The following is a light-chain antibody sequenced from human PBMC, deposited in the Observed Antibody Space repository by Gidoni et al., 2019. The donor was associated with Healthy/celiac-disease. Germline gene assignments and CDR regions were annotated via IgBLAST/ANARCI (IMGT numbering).Light chain of an antibody. J-gene: IGKJ1*01. CDR2: GAS. CDR1: QSVSSSY. V-gene: IGKV3-20*01. Sequence: EMVLTQSRGTLSLSPGERATLSCRASQSVSSSYLAWYQQKPGQAPRLLIYGASSRATGIPARFSGSGSGTDFTLTISRLEPEDFAVYYCQQYGSSPPWTFGQGTKVEIK. CDR3: QQYGSSPPWT.